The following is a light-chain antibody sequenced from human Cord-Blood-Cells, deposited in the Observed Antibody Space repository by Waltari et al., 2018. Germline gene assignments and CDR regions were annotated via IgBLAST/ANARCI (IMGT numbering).Light chain of an antibody. CDR1: NIGSKS. J-gene: IGLJ3*02. V-gene: IGLV3-21*04. CDR2: YDS. Sequence: SYVLTQPPSVSLAPGKTARITCGGNNIGSKSVHWYQQKPGKAPVLVIYYDSDRPSGIPERFSGSNSGNTATLTISRVEAGDEADYYCQVWDSSSDHPLWVFGGGTKLTVL. CDR3: QVWDSSSDHPLWV.